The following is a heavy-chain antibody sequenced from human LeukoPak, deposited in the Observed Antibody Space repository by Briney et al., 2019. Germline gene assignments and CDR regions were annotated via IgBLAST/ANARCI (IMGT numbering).Heavy chain of an antibody. J-gene: IGHJ6*03. CDR1: GGSVSSYY. V-gene: IGHV4-59*02. CDR2: IYYSGST. CDR3: ASAIKASAADYYYYYMDV. Sequence: PSETLSLACTVSGGSVSSYYWSWIRQPPGKGLEWIRYIYYSGSTNYNPSLKSRVTISVDTSKNQFSLKLSSVTAADTAVYYCASAIKASAADYYYYYMDVWGKGTTVTVSS. D-gene: IGHD6-13*01.